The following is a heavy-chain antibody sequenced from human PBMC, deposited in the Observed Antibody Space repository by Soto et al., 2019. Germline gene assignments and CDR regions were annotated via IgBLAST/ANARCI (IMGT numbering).Heavy chain of an antibody. Sequence: ASVKVSCKSSGYTFTSYGISWVRQAPGQGLEWMGWISAYNGNTNYAQKLQGRVTMTTDTSTSTAYMELRSLRSDDTAIYYCTREGSAPYYNCGMDDWGQGTTVTVSS. V-gene: IGHV1-18*01. CDR2: ISAYNGNT. CDR3: TREGSAPYYNCGMDD. CDR1: GYTFTSYG. J-gene: IGHJ6*02. D-gene: IGHD3-10*01.